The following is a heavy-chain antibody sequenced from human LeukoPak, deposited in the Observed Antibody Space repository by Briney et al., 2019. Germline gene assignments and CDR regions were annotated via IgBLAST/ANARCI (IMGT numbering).Heavy chain of an antibody. CDR1: GYTFTSYG. CDR2: ISAYSGDT. D-gene: IGHD6-13*01. Sequence: ASVKVSCKASGYTFTSYGISCVRQAPEQRGECMGWISAYSGDTNYAQKLQGRVTMTTATSTSTAYMELRRLRSDDTAVYYCARDGSRSWYIYWGQGTLVTVSP. J-gene: IGHJ4*02. CDR3: ARDGSRSWYIY. V-gene: IGHV1-18*01.